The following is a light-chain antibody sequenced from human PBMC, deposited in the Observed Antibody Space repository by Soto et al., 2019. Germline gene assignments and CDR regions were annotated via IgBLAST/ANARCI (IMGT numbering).Light chain of an antibody. CDR2: GAS. J-gene: IGKJ1*01. CDR1: QSISSTF. Sequence: EIVLTQSPGTLSLSPGERATLSCRASQSISSTFLAWYQHKPVQAPKVVIYGASRRATGIPDRFSGSGSGTDFTLTISRLEPEDFAVYYCQQYESSWTFGQGTKVEMK. V-gene: IGKV3-20*01. CDR3: QQYESSWT.